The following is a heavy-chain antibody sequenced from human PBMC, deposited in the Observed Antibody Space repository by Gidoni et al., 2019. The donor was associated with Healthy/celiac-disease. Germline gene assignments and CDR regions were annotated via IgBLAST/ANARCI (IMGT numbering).Heavy chain of an antibody. D-gene: IGHD3-22*01. CDR1: GVTISSYG. CDR2: IWYDGSNT. Sequence: QVQTVGSGGGVVQPGRSLRLSCAASGVTISSYGMHWVRQAPGQGLEWVAVIWYDGSNTYYADSVKGRFTISRDNSKNTLYLQMNSLRAEDTAVYYCAREEIDSSGYYHYYYGMDVWGQGTTVTVSS. CDR3: AREEIDSSGYYHYYYGMDV. J-gene: IGHJ6*02. V-gene: IGHV3-33*01.